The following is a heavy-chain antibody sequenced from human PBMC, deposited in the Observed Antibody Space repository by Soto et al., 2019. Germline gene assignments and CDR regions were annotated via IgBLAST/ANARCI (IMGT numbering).Heavy chain of an antibody. CDR3: ASRINSSGADDY. CDR1: GFTVRTNY. D-gene: IGHD2-15*01. J-gene: IGHJ4*02. V-gene: IGHV3-66*01. Sequence: EVQLVESGGGLVQPGGSLRLSCAASGFTVRTNYMSWVRQGPGKGLEWVAIIYSDGSTYYADSVKGRFTLSRDDSKNTLYLQINSLRAEDTAVYYCASRINSSGADDYWGQGTLVTVSS. CDR2: IYSDGST.